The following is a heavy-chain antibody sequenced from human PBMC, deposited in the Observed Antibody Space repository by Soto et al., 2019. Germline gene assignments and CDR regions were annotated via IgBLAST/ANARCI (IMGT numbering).Heavy chain of an antibody. D-gene: IGHD2-15*01. V-gene: IGHV4-39*07. Sequence: SETLSLTCTVSGGSISSSSYYWGWIRQPPGKELDWIGIIYYSGSTNYNPSLKSRVTISVDTSKNQFSLKLSSVTAADTAVYYCARQYCSGGSCYSSAFDIWGQGTMVTVSS. CDR2: IYYSGST. CDR1: GGSISSSSYY. CDR3: ARQYCSGGSCYSSAFDI. J-gene: IGHJ3*02.